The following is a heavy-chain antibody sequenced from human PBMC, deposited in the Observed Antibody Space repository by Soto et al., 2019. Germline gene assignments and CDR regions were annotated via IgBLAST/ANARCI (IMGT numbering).Heavy chain of an antibody. CDR1: GGSISSGGYY. V-gene: IGHV4-31*03. Sequence: QVQLQESGPGLVKPSQTLSLTCTVSGGSISSGGYYWSWIRQHPGKGLEWIGYIYYSGSTYYNPSLKSRVTISVDTSKNQFSLELSSVTAADTAVYYCARGFNDSSGYYRYYYGMDVWGQGTTVTVSS. CDR2: IYYSGST. D-gene: IGHD3-22*01. CDR3: ARGFNDSSGYYRYYYGMDV. J-gene: IGHJ6*02.